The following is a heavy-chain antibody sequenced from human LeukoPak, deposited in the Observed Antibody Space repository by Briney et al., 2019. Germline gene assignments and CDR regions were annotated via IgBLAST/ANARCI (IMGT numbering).Heavy chain of an antibody. CDR1: GGTFSSYA. CDR3: AKDTYYYDSSGYYHTNY. J-gene: IGHJ4*02. V-gene: IGHV1-69*13. Sequence: SVKVSCKASGGTFSSYAISWVRQAPGQGLEWMGGIIPIFGTANYAQKFQGRVTITADESTSTAYMELSSLRSEDTAVYYCAKDTYYYDSSGYYHTNYWGQGTLVTVSS. CDR2: IIPIFGTA. D-gene: IGHD3-22*01.